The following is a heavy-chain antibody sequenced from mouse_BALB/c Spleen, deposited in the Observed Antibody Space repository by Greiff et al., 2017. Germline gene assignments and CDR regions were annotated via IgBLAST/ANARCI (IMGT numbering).Heavy chain of an antibody. CDR1: GYTFTSYW. J-gene: IGHJ3*01. Sequence: QVQLQQSGAELARPGASVKLSCKASGYTFTSYWMQWVKQRPGQGLEWIGAIYPGDGDTRYTQKFKGKATLTADKSSSTAYMQLSSLASEDSAVYYCARGDYYGSSEFAYWGQGTLVTVSA. D-gene: IGHD1-1*01. CDR2: IYPGDGDT. V-gene: IGHV1-87*01. CDR3: ARGDYYGSSEFAY.